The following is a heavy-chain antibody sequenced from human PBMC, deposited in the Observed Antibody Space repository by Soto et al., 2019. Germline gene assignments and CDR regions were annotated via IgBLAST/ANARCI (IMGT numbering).Heavy chain of an antibody. CDR1: GFTFTNAS. CDR3: ATDAYYDTSGYWF. V-gene: IGHV3-15*01. CDR2: VKSKTDGGTT. J-gene: IGHJ4*02. Sequence: GGSLRLSSAASGFTFTNASMTWVRHAPRKGLEWVGRVKSKTDGGTTDYAAPVKGRSSISRDDSKNTLYLQMNSLESEDTAVYYCATDAYYDTSGYWFWGQGTLVTVSS. D-gene: IGHD3-22*01.